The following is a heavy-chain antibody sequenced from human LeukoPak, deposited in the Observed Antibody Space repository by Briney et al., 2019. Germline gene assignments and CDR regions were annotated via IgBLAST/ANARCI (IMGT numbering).Heavy chain of an antibody. J-gene: IGHJ4*02. CDR1: GGSISGYY. CDR2: MYTSGST. CDR3: ARDHSAYNFDY. D-gene: IGHD3-16*01. Sequence: NASETLSLTCTVSGGSISGYYWSWIRQPAGKGLEWIGRMYTSGSTTYNPSLKSRVTMSVDTSRNQFSLKLSSVTAADTAVYYCARDHSAYNFDYWGQGTLVTVSS. V-gene: IGHV4-4*07.